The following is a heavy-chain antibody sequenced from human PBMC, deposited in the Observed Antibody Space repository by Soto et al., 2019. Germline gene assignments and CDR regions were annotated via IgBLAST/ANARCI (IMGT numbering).Heavy chain of an antibody. D-gene: IGHD6-6*01. V-gene: IGHV3-21*01. Sequence: GSLRLSCAASGFTFSSYSMNWVRQAPGKGLEWVSSISSSSSYIYYADSVKGRFTISRDNAKNSLYLQMNSLRAEDTAVYYCARDGSSSSSLYYYHSGMDVCGQGTTVTVSS. CDR1: GFTFSSYS. CDR2: ISSSSSYI. CDR3: ARDGSSSSSLYYYHSGMDV. J-gene: IGHJ6*02.